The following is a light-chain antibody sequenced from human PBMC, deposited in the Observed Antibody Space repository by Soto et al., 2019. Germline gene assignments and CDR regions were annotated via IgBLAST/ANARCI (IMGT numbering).Light chain of an antibody. CDR1: QNVNNW. V-gene: IGKV1-5*01. CDR3: QQYNSYSYT. J-gene: IGKJ2*01. Sequence: DIPMTQSPSTLSASVGDRVTITCRASQNVNNWLAWYQQKPGKAPNLLIYDASSLESGVPSRFSGSGSGTEFTLTISSLQPDDFATYFCQQYNSYSYTFGQGTKLEIK. CDR2: DAS.